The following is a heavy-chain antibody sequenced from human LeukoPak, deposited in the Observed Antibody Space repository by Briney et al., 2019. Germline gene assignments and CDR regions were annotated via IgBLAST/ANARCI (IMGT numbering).Heavy chain of an antibody. Sequence: SETLSLTCTVSGGSISSYYWSWIRQPVGKGLEWIGRIYSSGSSNYNPSLKSRVTISVDRSKNQFSLKLSSVTAADTAVYYCARGEGGYDILAFDPWGQGTLVTVSS. D-gene: IGHD3-9*01. CDR1: GGSISSYY. CDR2: IYSSGSS. CDR3: ARGEGGYDILAFDP. J-gene: IGHJ5*02. V-gene: IGHV4-4*07.